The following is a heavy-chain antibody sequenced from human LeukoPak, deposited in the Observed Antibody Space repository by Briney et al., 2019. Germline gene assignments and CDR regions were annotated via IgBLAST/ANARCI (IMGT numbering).Heavy chain of an antibody. CDR2: IKQDGSEK. CDR1: GFTFSSYW. CDR3: ARSQGPSGYYLYYFDY. D-gene: IGHD3-22*01. J-gene: IGHJ4*02. Sequence: GGSLRLSCAASGFTFSSYWMSWVRQAPGKGLEWVANIKQDGSEKYYVDSVKGRFTISRDNAKNSLYLQMNSLRAEDTAVYYCARSQGPSGYYLYYFDYWGQGTLVTVSS. V-gene: IGHV3-7*01.